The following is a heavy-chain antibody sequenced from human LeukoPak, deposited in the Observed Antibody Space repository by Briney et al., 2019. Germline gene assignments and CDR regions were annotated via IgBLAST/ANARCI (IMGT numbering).Heavy chain of an antibody. CDR1: GFTFSNYA. Sequence: AGASLRLSCAASGFTFSNYAMSWVRQAPGKGLEWVSAIVGSGGSTYYADSVKGRFIISRDNPKNTLYLQMNSLRAEDTAVYYCAKWGDYDILTGYYDSDYWGQGTLVTVSS. CDR3: AKWGDYDILTGYYDSDY. J-gene: IGHJ4*02. CDR2: IVGSGGST. V-gene: IGHV3-23*01. D-gene: IGHD3-9*01.